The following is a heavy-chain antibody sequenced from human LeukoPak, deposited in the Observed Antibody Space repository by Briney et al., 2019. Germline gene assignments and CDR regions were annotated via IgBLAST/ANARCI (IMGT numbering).Heavy chain of an antibody. Sequence: GGSLRLSCAASGFTFSSYAMRWVRQAPGKGLEWVSYITSGSSSTDYADSVKGRFTISRENAKNSLYLQMNSLRDEDTAVYYCARDTGYAFDIWGQGTVVTVSS. CDR3: ARDTGYAFDI. D-gene: IGHD2-8*02. J-gene: IGHJ3*02. CDR2: ITSGSSST. V-gene: IGHV3-48*02. CDR1: GFTFSSYA.